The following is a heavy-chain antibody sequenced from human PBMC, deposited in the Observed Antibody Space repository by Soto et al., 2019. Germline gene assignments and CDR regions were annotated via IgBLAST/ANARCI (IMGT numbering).Heavy chain of an antibody. V-gene: IGHV1-18*01. CDR2: ISAYNGNT. CDR1: GYTFTSYG. J-gene: IGHJ4*02. D-gene: IGHD3-10*01. Sequence: ASVKVSCKASGYTFTSYGISWVRQAPGQGLEWMGWISAYNGNTNYAQKLQGRVTMTTDTSTSTAYMELRSLRSDDTAVYYCARVNRYYGSGSYYKLDYWGQGTLVTVSS. CDR3: ARVNRYYGSGSYYKLDY.